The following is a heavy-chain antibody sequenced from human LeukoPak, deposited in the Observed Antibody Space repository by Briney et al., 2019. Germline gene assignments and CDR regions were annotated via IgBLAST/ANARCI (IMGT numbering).Heavy chain of an antibody. Sequence: ASVKVSCKAFGYTFTSYGISWVRQAPGQGLEWMGWISAYNGNTNYAQKPQGRVTMTTDTSTSTAYMELRGLRSDDTAVYYCARDWQPYYYYYYMDVWGKGTTVTVSS. V-gene: IGHV1-18*01. CDR2: ISAYNGNT. CDR1: GYTFTSYG. CDR3: ARDWQPYYYYYYMDV. J-gene: IGHJ6*03. D-gene: IGHD6-13*01.